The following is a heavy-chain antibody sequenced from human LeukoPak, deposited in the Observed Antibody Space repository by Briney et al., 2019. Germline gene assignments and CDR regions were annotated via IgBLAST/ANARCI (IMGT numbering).Heavy chain of an antibody. D-gene: IGHD3-10*02. V-gene: IGHV3-30*02. J-gene: IGHJ6*04. CDR3: AELGITMIGGV. Sequence: GGSLRLSCAASGFTFSSYGMHWVRQTPGKGREWGTFLPYDGSDTSYADSVKGRFTISRDNAKNSLYLQMNSLRAEDTAVYYCAELGITMIGGVWGKGTTVTISS. CDR2: LPYDGSDT. CDR1: GFTFSSYG.